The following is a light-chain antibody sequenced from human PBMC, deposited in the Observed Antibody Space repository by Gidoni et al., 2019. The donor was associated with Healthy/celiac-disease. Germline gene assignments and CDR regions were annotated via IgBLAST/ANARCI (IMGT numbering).Light chain of an antibody. CDR1: SSDVGGYNY. CDR2: DVS. V-gene: IGLV2-14*03. J-gene: IGLJ2*01. Sequence: QSALTQPASVSGYPGQWITISCTGTSSDVGGYNYVSWYQQHPGKAPKLMIYDVSNRPSGVPNRFSGSKSGNTASLTISGLQAEDEADYYCSSYTSSSTLVVFGGGTKLTVL. CDR3: SSYTSSSTLVV.